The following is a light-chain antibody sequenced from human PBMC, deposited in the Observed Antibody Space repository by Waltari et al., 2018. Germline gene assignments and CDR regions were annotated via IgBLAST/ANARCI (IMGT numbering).Light chain of an antibody. CDR2: VNSDGSN. CDR3: QTWGTGIGV. J-gene: IGLJ7*01. Sequence: QLVLTQSPSASASLGASVKLTCTLSSGHSSYAIAWHQQQPEKGPRYLMKVNSDGSNTKGDGIPDRFSGSSSGAERCLTISSLQSEDEADYYCQTWGTGIGVFGGGTQLTVL. V-gene: IGLV4-69*02. CDR1: SGHSSYA.